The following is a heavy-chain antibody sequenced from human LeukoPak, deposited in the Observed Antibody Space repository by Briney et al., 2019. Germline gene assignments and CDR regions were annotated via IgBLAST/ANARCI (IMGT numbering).Heavy chain of an antibody. CDR2: IIPILGIA. J-gene: IGHJ4*02. CDR3: AGGVAAAGTTFDY. Sequence: SVKVSCKASGYTFTSYAISWVRQAPGQGLEWMGRIIPILGIANYAQKFQGRVTITADKSTSTAYMELSSLRSEDTAVYYCAGGVAAAGTTFDYWGQGTLVTVSS. V-gene: IGHV1-69*04. D-gene: IGHD6-13*01. CDR1: GYTFTSYA.